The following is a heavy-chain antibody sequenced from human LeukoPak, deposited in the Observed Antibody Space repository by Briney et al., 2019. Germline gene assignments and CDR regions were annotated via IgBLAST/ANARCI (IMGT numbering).Heavy chain of an antibody. CDR1: GYTLTELS. Sequence: GASVKVSCKVSGYTLTELSMHWVRQAPGKGLEWMGGFDPEDGETIYAQKFQGRVTITADKSTSTAYMELSSLRSEDTAVYYCARTLRNVVVVPAAKNAFDIWGQGTMVTVSS. CDR2: FDPEDGET. V-gene: IGHV1-24*01. CDR3: ARTLRNVVVVPAAKNAFDI. J-gene: IGHJ3*02. D-gene: IGHD2-2*01.